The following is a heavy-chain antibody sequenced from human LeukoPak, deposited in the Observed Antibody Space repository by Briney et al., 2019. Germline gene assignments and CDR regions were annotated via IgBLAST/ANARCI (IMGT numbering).Heavy chain of an antibody. D-gene: IGHD3-10*02. J-gene: IGHJ6*04. V-gene: IGHV3-48*03. CDR1: GFPFSSYE. CDR2: ISSSGSTL. CDR3: AELGITMIGGV. Sequence: GGSLRLPWAASGFPFSSYEMTWVRQAPGKGLEWVSYISSSGSTLYYPDSVKGRFTISRDNAKNSLYQQMNSLRAEDTAVYYCAELGITMIGGVWGKGTTVTISS.